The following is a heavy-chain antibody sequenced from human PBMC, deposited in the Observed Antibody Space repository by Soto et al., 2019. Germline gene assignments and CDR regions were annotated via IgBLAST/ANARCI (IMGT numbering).Heavy chain of an antibody. CDR1: GGSISSHY. V-gene: IGHV4-4*07. D-gene: IGHD5-12*01. Sequence: PSETLSLTCTVSGGSISSHYWSWIRQPAGKGLEWIGRIYASGSTNYNPSLKSRVTMSLDTSRNQFSLKLTSVTAADTAMYYCARAGGYEVQVSNWFDPWGQGTLVTVAS. J-gene: IGHJ5*02. CDR2: IYASGST. CDR3: ARAGGYEVQVSNWFDP.